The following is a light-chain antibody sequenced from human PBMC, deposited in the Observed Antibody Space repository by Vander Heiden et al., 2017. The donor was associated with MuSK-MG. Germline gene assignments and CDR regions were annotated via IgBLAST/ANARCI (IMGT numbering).Light chain of an antibody. CDR1: QSLGRW. V-gene: IGKV1-5*03. Sequence: DIQLTQSPSTLSASVGDEVTITCRASQSLGRWVAWYQQKPGEAPQLLIYRASNLESGVPSRFSGTGYGTEFTLTISGLQPDDFASYYCQHDNSYSQTFGQGTTVEVK. CDR3: QHDNSYSQT. CDR2: RAS. J-gene: IGKJ1*01.